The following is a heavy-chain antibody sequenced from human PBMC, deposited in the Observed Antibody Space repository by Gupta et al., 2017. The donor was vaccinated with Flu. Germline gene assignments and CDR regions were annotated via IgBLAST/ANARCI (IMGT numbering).Heavy chain of an antibody. V-gene: IGHV3-48*03. CDR1: GFTFSSYE. Sequence: EVQLVESGGGLVQPGGSLRLSCAASGFTFSSYEMNWVRQAPGKGLEWVSYISSSGSTIYYADSVKGRFTISRDNAKNSLYLQMNSLRAEDTAVYYCARDSSAAGTWDAFDIWGQGTMVTVSS. CDR2: ISSSGSTI. CDR3: ARDSSAAGTWDAFDI. J-gene: IGHJ3*02. D-gene: IGHD6-13*01.